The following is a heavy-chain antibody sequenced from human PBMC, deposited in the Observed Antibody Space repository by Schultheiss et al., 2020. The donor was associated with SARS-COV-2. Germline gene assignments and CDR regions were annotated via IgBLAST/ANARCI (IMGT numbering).Heavy chain of an antibody. CDR3: ARAGRGYGSGSWGFDY. Sequence: SETLSLTCTASGGSISSYYWSWIRQPPGKGLEWIGYIYYSGSTNYNPSLKSRVTISVDTSKNQFSLKLISVTAADTAVYYCARAGRGYGSGSWGFDYWGQGTMVTVSS. D-gene: IGHD3-10*01. CDR2: IYYSGST. J-gene: IGHJ4*02. CDR1: GGSISSYY. V-gene: IGHV4-59*01.